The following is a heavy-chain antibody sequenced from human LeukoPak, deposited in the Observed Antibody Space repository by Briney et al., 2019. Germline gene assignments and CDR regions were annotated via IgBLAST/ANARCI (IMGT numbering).Heavy chain of an antibody. Sequence: GGSLRLSCAASGFTFSSYAMHWVRQAPGKGLEWVAVISYDGSNKYYADSVKGRFTISRDNSKNTLYLQMNSLRAEDTAVYYCARARGGYDDDYAFDIWGQGTMVTVSS. D-gene: IGHD5-12*01. CDR2: ISYDGSNK. V-gene: IGHV3-30-3*01. J-gene: IGHJ3*02. CDR1: GFTFSSYA. CDR3: ARARGGYDDDYAFDI.